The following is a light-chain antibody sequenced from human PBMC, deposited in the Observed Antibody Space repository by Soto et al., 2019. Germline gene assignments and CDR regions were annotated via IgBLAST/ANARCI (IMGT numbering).Light chain of an antibody. CDR2: AAS. V-gene: IGKV3-20*01. CDR1: QSISSRH. J-gene: IGKJ1*01. Sequence: EIVLTQSPGTLSLSPGERATLSCRASQSISSRHLAWYQQKPGQAPRLLIYAASTRATDIPDKFSGSGSGADFTLSISRLEPEDFAVYYCQHYGTSLRTFGPGTKVEL. CDR3: QHYGTSLRT.